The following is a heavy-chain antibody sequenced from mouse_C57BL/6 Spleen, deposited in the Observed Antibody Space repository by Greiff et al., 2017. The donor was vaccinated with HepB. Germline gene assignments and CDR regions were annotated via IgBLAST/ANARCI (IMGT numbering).Heavy chain of an antibody. Sequence: VQLKQSGTVLARPGASVKMSCKTSGYTFTSYWMHWVKQRPGQGLEWIGAIYPGNSDTSYNQKFKGKAKLTAVTSASTAYMELSSLTNEDSAVYYCTIYYGSSLYAMDYWGQGTSVTVSS. CDR3: TIYYGSSLYAMDY. CDR1: GYTFTSYW. V-gene: IGHV1-5*01. J-gene: IGHJ4*01. D-gene: IGHD1-1*01. CDR2: IYPGNSDT.